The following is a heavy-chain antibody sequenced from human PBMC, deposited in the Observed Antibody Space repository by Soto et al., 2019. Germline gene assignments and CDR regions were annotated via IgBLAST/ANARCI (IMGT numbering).Heavy chain of an antibody. D-gene: IGHD6-13*01. CDR1: GYSLTELA. Sequence: ASVKVSCKLSGYSLTELAIHWVRQAPGKGLEWMGGFDPQDGETIYAQKFQGSVTMTEDTSTDTAYMELSSLRSEDTAVYYCATVKRQGSTWYYSYVMDVWGQGTTVTVSS. J-gene: IGHJ6*02. V-gene: IGHV1-24*01. CDR2: FDPQDGET. CDR3: ATVKRQGSTWYYSYVMDV.